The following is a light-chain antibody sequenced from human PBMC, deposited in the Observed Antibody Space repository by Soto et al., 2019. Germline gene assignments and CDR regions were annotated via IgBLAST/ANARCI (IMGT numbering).Light chain of an antibody. J-gene: IGKJ1*01. Sequence: IQMTQSPSTLSGSVGERVTPACRASQTISSWLAWYQQKPGKAPKLLIYKASTLKSGVPSRFSGSGSGTEFTLTISSLQPDDFATYYCQHYNSYSEAFGQGTKVDI. CDR2: KAS. CDR3: QHYNSYSEA. CDR1: QTISSW. V-gene: IGKV1-5*03.